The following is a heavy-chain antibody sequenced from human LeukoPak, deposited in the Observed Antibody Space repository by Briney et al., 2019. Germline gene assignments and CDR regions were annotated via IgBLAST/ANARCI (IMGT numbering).Heavy chain of an antibody. V-gene: IGHV4-59*08. D-gene: IGHD3-10*01. CDR2: IYYSGST. Sequence: SETLSLTCTVSGGSISSYYWSWIRQPPGKGLEWIGYIYYSGSTNYNPSLKSRVTISVDTSKNQFSLKLSSVTAADTAVYYCARGITMPETDYWGQGTLVTVSS. J-gene: IGHJ4*02. CDR3: ARGITMPETDY. CDR1: GGSISSYY.